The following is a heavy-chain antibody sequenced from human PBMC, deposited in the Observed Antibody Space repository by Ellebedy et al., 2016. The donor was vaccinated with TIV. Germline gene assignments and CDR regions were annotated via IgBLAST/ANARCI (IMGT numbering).Heavy chain of an antibody. Sequence: KVSCXGHGYSFTLFWISWVRQMPGKGLEWMGRIDPSDPRGSYTTYSPSFQGHVAISFDKSITTAYLQWSSLRASDTAMYYCTRHELGSNAAFDYWGQGTLVTVSS. CDR2: IDPSDPRGSYT. D-gene: IGHD7-27*01. V-gene: IGHV5-10-1*01. J-gene: IGHJ4*02. CDR3: TRHELGSNAAFDY. CDR1: GYSFTLFW.